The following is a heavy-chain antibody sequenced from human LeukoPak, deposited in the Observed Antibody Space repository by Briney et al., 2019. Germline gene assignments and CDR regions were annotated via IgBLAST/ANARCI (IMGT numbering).Heavy chain of an antibody. CDR1: GGTFSSYA. J-gene: IGHJ5*02. Sequence: SVKVSCKASGGTFSSYAISWVRQAPGQGLEWMGRIIPLLGIANYAQKFQGRVTITADKSTSTAYMELSSLRSEDTAVYYCARVGYDILTGYYSNWFDPWGQGTLVTVSS. D-gene: IGHD3-9*01. V-gene: IGHV1-69*04. CDR2: IIPLLGIA. CDR3: ARVGYDILTGYYSNWFDP.